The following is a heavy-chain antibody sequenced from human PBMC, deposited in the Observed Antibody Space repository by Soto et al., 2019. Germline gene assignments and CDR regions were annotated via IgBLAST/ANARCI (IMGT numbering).Heavy chain of an antibody. CDR3: AKANMVAVPPIMGGIGGLYDP. CDR2: IDGLATSR. Sequence: VQLLESGGDLVQHGGSLTLSCAASGFTFSSYAMRWVRQTPGQRPEWIAAIDGLATSRFYSDSVKGRFTISRDSSKNTLYLQMNGLEAEDTAVYYCAKANMVAVPPIMGGIGGLYDPWGQGTLVTVST. CDR1: GFTFSSYA. D-gene: IGHD3-16*01. V-gene: IGHV3-23*01. J-gene: IGHJ5*02.